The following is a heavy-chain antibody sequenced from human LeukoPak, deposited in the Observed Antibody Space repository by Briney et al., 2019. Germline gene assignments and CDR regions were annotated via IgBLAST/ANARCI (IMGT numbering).Heavy chain of an antibody. D-gene: IGHD3-22*01. CDR1: GGSISSSSYY. V-gene: IGHV4-39*01. Sequence: SETLSLTCTVSGGSISSSSYYWGWIRQPPGKGLEWIGDIYYRVSTYYNPSLKSRVSISIDTSNNQFSLTLNSVTAADTALYFCARRRYYDSTGYLDWGQGTLVTVSS. J-gene: IGHJ1*01. CDR2: IYYRVST. CDR3: ARRRYYDSTGYLD.